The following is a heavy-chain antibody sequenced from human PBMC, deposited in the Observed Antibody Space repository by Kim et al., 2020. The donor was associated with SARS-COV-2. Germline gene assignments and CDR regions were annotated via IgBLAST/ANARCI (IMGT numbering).Heavy chain of an antibody. J-gene: IGHJ3*02. Sequence: GGSLRLSCAASGFTFSSYAMSWVRQAPGKGLEWVSAISGSGGSTYYADSVKGRFTISRDNSKNTLYLQMNSLRAEDTAVYYCETKTQLGYCSSTSCLSNDAFDIWGQGTMVTVSS. D-gene: IGHD2-2*01. CDR2: ISGSGGST. CDR1: GFTFSSYA. V-gene: IGHV3-23*01. CDR3: ETKTQLGYCSSTSCLSNDAFDI.